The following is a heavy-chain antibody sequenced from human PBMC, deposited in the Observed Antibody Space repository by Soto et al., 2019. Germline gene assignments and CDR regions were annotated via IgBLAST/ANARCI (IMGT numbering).Heavy chain of an antibody. D-gene: IGHD6-19*01. V-gene: IGHV1-3*01. Sequence: ASVKVSCKASGYTFTNYAMHWVRQAPGQRLEWMGWINAGNGNTKYSQKFQGRVTITRDTSASTAYMELSSLRSEDTAVYYCAIPSSIAVGEFYYGMDVWGPGTSVTVSS. CDR2: INAGNGNT. CDR3: AIPSSIAVGEFYYGMDV. CDR1: GYTFTNYA. J-gene: IGHJ6*02.